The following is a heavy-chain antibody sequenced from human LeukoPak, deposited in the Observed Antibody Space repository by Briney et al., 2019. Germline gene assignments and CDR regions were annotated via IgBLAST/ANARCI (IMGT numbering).Heavy chain of an antibody. CDR1: GGSFSDYY. V-gene: IGHV4-34*01. J-gene: IGHJ4*02. CDR3: AREAHNFFDY. Sequence: PSETLSLTCAVYGGSFSDYYWTWIRQSPGKGLEWIGEINHSGRTNYNPSLKSRVTISVDTSKNQFSLQLHSVTPEDTAVYYCAREAHNFFDYWGQGTLVTVSS. CDR2: INHSGRT.